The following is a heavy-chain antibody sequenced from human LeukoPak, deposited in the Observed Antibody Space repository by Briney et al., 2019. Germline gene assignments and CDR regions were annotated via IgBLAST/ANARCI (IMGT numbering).Heavy chain of an antibody. CDR3: ARAPRTYDYVWGSYRPLHLDY. V-gene: IGHV3-11*01. D-gene: IGHD3-16*02. CDR2: ISRSCSTI. CDR1: GFTFSDYY. Sequence: GGSLRLSCAASGFTFSDYYMSWIRQAPGKGLEWVSYISRSCSTIYYADSVKGRFTISRDNAKNSLYLQMNSLRAEDTAVYYCARAPRTYDYVWGSYRPLHLDYWGQGTLVTVSS. J-gene: IGHJ4*02.